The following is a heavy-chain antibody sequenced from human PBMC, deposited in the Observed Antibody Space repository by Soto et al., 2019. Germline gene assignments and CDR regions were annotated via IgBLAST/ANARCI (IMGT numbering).Heavy chain of an antibody. CDR2: IDPSDSYT. V-gene: IGHV5-10-1*01. CDR3: ASSTVTTESYYYYYGMDV. Sequence: RGSLKISCKGSGYSFTSYWISWVRQMPGKGLEWMGRIDPSDSYTNYSPSFQGHVTISADKSISTAYLQWSSLKASDTAMYYCASSTVTTESYYYYYGMDVWGQGTTVTVSS. J-gene: IGHJ6*02. D-gene: IGHD4-17*01. CDR1: GYSFTSYW.